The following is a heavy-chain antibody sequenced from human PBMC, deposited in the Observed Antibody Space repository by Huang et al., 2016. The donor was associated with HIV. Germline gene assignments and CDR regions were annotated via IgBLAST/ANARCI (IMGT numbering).Heavy chain of an antibody. CDR2: SIPLHDKT. CDR1: GGTVSSFS. Sequence: QVQLVQSGAEMKKSGSSVKVSCKASGGTVSSFSFTWVRQAPGHGLEWRVGSIPLHDKTDLAQKFRGRVTLTADESTNTALMELSGLTSQDTAVYYCARGVGNSNRGFDIWGQGTLVTVS. J-gene: IGHJ4*02. D-gene: IGHD5-18*01. V-gene: IGHV1-69*10. CDR3: ARGVGNSNRGFDI.